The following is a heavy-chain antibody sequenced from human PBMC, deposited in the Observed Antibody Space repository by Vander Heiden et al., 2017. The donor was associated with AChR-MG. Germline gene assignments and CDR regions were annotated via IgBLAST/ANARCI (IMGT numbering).Heavy chain of an antibody. D-gene: IGHD1-26*01. CDR3: TRVGAQGVFDY. Sequence: ELQLVESGGGLVQPGGSLKLSCAASGFTFCGSAMHWVGQASGKGLEWVGRIRSKTNSYATAYAASVKGRFTISRDDSKNTAYLQMNSLKTEDTAVYYCTRVGAQGVFDYWGQGTLVTVSS. V-gene: IGHV3-73*01. J-gene: IGHJ4*02. CDR2: IRSKTNSYAT. CDR1: GFTFCGSA.